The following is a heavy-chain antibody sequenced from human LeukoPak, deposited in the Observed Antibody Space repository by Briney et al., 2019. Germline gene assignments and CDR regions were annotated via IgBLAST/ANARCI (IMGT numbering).Heavy chain of an antibody. V-gene: IGHV3-7*01. D-gene: IGHD3-10*01. CDR3: ARGPYASGTYGRRGWVHYMDV. Sequence: GGSLRLSCEASGFTFGGYWMSWVRQAPGKGLEWVASINQDGTEKYYLDSVKGRFTISRDNAKNSLYLQMNSLRAEDTAVYYCARGPYASGTYGRRGWVHYMDVWGKGTTVTISS. CDR1: GFTFGGYW. CDR2: INQDGTEK. J-gene: IGHJ6*03.